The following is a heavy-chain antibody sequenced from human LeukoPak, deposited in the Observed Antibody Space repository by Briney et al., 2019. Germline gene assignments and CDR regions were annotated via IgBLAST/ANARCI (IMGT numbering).Heavy chain of an antibody. Sequence: SETLSLTCAVYGGTFSGYYWSWIRQPPGKGLEWIGEINHSGTTNYSPSLKSRVTMSVDKSKNQVSLKLRFVTAADTAVYYCARAMVRGVITFYYGLDVWGQGTTVTVSS. CDR3: ARAMVRGVITFYYGLDV. J-gene: IGHJ6*02. V-gene: IGHV4-34*01. CDR1: GGTFSGYY. D-gene: IGHD3-10*01. CDR2: INHSGTT.